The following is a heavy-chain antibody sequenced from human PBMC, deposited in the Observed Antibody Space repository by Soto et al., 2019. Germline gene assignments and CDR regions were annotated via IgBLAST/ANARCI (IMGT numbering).Heavy chain of an antibody. CDR2: ISSSGSTI. D-gene: IGHD3-22*01. Sequence: PGGSLRLSCAASGCTFSSYEMNWVRQAPGKGLEWVSYISSSGSTIYYADSVKGRFTISRDNAKNSLYLQMNSLRAEDTAVYYCARDSYYYDSSGYSLTYGMDVWGQGTTVTVSS. J-gene: IGHJ6*02. CDR3: ARDSYYYDSSGYSLTYGMDV. V-gene: IGHV3-48*03. CDR1: GCTFSSYE.